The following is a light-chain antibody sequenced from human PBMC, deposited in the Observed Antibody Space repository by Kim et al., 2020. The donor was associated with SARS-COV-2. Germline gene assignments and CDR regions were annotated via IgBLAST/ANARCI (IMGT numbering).Light chain of an antibody. CDR1: QSLLHSNGYNY. J-gene: IGKJ1*01. Sequence: DIVMTQSPLSLPVTPGEPASISCRSSQSLLHSNGYNYLDWYLQKPGQSPQLLIYLGSNRASGVPDRFSVSGSGTDFTLKISRVEAEDVGVYYCMQALQTPGWTFGQGTKVDIK. CDR2: LGS. CDR3: MQALQTPGWT. V-gene: IGKV2-28*01.